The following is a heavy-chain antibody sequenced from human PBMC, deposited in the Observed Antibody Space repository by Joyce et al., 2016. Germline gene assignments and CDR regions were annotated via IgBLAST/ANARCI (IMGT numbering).Heavy chain of an antibody. J-gene: IGHJ6*02. CDR3: ARGGISYYYAMDV. CDR2: ISGTSYYI. CDR1: GSTFSSSG. D-gene: IGHD3-16*01. Sequence: QLVESGGGVVKPGGSLRLSCEASGSTFSSSGMGWFRQAPGKGLEWVAAISGTSYYIFHAERVRGRFTVSRDNAKKTLYMQMNSLGAEDSAVFYCARGGISYYYAMDVWGQGTTVTVSS. V-gene: IGHV3-21*01.